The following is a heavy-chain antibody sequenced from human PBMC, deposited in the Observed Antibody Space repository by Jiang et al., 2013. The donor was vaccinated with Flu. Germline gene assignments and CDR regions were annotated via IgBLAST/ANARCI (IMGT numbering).Heavy chain of an antibody. CDR1: GYTFTGYY. V-gene: IGHV1-2*06. Sequence: GAEVKKPGASVKVSCKASGYTFTGYYMHWVRQAPGQGLEWMGRINPNSGGTNYAQKFQGRVTMTRDTSISTAYMELSRLRSDDTAVYYCARDQFLGSDVVVPAAISLGYYYGMDVWGQGTNGHRLL. CDR2: INPNSGGT. CDR3: ARDQFLGSDVVVPAAISLGYYYGMDV. J-gene: IGHJ6*02. D-gene: IGHD2-2*01.